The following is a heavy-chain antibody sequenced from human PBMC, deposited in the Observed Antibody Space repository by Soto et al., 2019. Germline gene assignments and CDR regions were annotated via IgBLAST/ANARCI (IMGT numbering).Heavy chain of an antibody. Sequence: GGSLRLSCAASGFTFSSYGMHWVRQAPGKGLEWVAVIWYDGSNKYYADSVKGRFTISRDNSKNTLYLQMNSLRAEDTAVYYCARVRHSSSLDAFDIWGQGTMVTVSS. J-gene: IGHJ3*02. CDR1: GFTFSSYG. CDR2: IWYDGSNK. CDR3: ARVRHSSSLDAFDI. V-gene: IGHV3-33*01. D-gene: IGHD6-13*01.